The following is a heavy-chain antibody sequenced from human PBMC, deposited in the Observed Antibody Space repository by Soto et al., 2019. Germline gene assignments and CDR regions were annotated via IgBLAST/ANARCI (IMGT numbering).Heavy chain of an antibody. CDR2: INPNSGGT. J-gene: IGHJ4*02. V-gene: IGHV1-2*04. Sequence: GASVKVSCKASGDTFTGYYMHWVRQAPGQGLEWMGWINPNSGGTNYAQKFQGWVTMTRDTSISTAYMELSRLRSDDTAVYYCARGGPADIVATIGPPALGGFVDYWGQGTLVTVSS. CDR1: GDTFTGYY. D-gene: IGHD5-12*01. CDR3: ARGGPADIVATIGPPALGGFVDY.